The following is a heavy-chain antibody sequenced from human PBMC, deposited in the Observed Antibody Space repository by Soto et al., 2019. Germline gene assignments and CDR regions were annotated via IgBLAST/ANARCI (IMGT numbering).Heavy chain of an antibody. D-gene: IGHD1-1*01. Sequence: PSETLSLTCTVSGASISGFYWSWIRKSAAKGLEWIGRIYATGSTDYNPSLKSRVMMSVETYKKQFSLKLRSVTAADTAVYYCVRDGTKTLRDWFDPWGQGIRVTVPQ. J-gene: IGHJ5*02. CDR3: VRDGTKTLRDWFDP. CDR1: GASISGFY. V-gene: IGHV4-4*07. CDR2: IYATGST.